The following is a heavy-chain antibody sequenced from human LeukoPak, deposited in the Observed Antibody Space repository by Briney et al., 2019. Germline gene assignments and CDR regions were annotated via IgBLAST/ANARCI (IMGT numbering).Heavy chain of an antibody. J-gene: IGHJ5*02. Sequence: GASVKVSCKASGYTFTSYDINWVRQAPGQGLEWMGWMNPNSGNTVYAQKFQGRVTMTRNTSISTAYMELSSLRSEDTAVYYCASRSLFEYSSSFLDPWGQGTLVTVSS. V-gene: IGHV1-8*01. D-gene: IGHD6-6*01. CDR1: GYTFTSYD. CDR2: MNPNSGNT. CDR3: ASRSLFEYSSSFLDP.